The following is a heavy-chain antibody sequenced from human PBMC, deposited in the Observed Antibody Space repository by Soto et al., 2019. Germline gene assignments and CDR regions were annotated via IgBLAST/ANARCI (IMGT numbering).Heavy chain of an antibody. V-gene: IGHV3-23*01. Sequence: GGSLRLSCAASGFTFSNYAMNWVRQAPGKGLEWVSIIGGGGDGTQYADSVKGRFTISRDNSKNTLSLQMNSLRVEDTAVYYCVKSMGTLCIGDCYSRLADYWGQGTLVTVSS. J-gene: IGHJ4*02. CDR1: GFTFSNYA. D-gene: IGHD2-21*01. CDR3: VKSMGTLCIGDCYSRLADY. CDR2: IGGGGDGT.